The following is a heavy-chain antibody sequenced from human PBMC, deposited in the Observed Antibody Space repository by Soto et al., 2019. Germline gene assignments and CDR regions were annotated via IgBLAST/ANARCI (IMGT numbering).Heavy chain of an antibody. CDR3: AKEKGLGYCSGGSCYGIN. CDR1: GFTFDDYA. V-gene: IGHV3-9*01. J-gene: IGHJ4*02. Sequence: EVQLVESGGGLVQPGRSLRLSCAASGFTFDDYAMHWVRQAPGKGLEWVSGISWNSGSIGYADSVKGRFTISRDNAKNSLYLPMNSLSAEATALYYCAKEKGLGYCSGGSCYGINWGQRTLVTVSS. CDR2: ISWNSGSI. D-gene: IGHD2-15*01.